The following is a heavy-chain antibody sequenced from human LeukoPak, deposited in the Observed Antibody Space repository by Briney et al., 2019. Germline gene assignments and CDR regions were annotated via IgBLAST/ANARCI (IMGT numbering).Heavy chain of an antibody. V-gene: IGHV1-69*13. D-gene: IGHD3-16*02. CDR1: GGTFSSYA. Sequence: SVKVSCKASGGTFSSYAISWVRQAPGQGLEWMGGIIPIFGTANYAQKFQGRVTITADESTSTAYMELSSLRSEDTAVYYCARAPSDYVWGSYRFSMDVWGQGTTVTVSS. CDR2: IIPIFGTA. CDR3: ARAPSDYVWGSYRFSMDV. J-gene: IGHJ6*02.